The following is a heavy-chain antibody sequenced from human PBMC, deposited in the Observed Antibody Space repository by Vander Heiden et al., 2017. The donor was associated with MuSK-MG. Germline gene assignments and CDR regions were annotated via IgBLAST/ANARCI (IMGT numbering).Heavy chain of an antibody. CDR1: GFTFSSYS. CDR2: ISSSSSTI. V-gene: IGHV3-48*01. Sequence: EVQLVESGGGLVQPGGSLRLSCAAPGFTFSSYSMNWFRQAPGKGLEWVSYISSSSSTIYYADSAKGRVTISRDNAKNSMYLQMNSLRAEETAVYYCGREAYSSSTKCSRGPLDYWGQGVLVTVSS. D-gene: IGHD2-2*01. CDR3: GREAYSSSTKCSRGPLDY. J-gene: IGHJ4*02.